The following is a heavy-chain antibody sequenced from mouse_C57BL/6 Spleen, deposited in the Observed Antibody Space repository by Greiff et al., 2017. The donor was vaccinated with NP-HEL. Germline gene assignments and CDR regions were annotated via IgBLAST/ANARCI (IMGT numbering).Heavy chain of an antibody. CDR3: ARERSANWED. CDR1: GYTFTSYW. CDR2: IYPGSGSA. D-gene: IGHD4-1*01. Sequence: QVQLQHPGAELVKPGASVTMSCKASGYTFTSYWITWVKQRPGQGLEWIGDIYPGSGSANYNEKFKSKATLTVEKSSSTAYMQRSSLTAEDSAVYYCARERSANWEDWGQGTTLTVSS. V-gene: IGHV1-55*01. J-gene: IGHJ2*01.